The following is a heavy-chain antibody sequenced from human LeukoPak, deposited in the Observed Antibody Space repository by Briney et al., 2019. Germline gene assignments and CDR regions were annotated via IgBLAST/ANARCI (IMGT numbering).Heavy chain of an antibody. CDR2: INPSGGST. D-gene: IGHD2-21*02. Sequence: ASVKVSCKASGGTFSSYTISWVRQAPGQGLEWMGIINPSGGSTSYAQKFQGRVTMTRDTSTSTVYMELSSLRSEDTAVYYCARDELDEVVTAIPFDYWGQGTLVTVSS. J-gene: IGHJ4*02. CDR3: ARDELDEVVTAIPFDY. CDR1: GGTFSSYT. V-gene: IGHV1-46*01.